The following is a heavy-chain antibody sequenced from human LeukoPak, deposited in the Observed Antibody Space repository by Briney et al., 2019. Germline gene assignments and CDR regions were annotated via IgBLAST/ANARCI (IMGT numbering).Heavy chain of an antibody. V-gene: IGHV4-39*01. CDR2: IYYSGTT. Sequence: SETLSLTCTVSGGSISSSNYYWGWIRQPPGKGLEWIGTIYYSGTTYYDPSLESRVTIFEDTSKNQFSLMLTSVTAADTAVYYCARQISDYYYYYMDVWGKGTTVTVSS. D-gene: IGHD2-15*01. J-gene: IGHJ6*03. CDR3: ARQISDYYYYYMDV. CDR1: GGSISSSNYY.